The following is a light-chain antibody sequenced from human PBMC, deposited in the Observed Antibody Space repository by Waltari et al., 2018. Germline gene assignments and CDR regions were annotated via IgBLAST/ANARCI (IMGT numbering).Light chain of an antibody. CDR1: SSNIRAGDD. J-gene: IGLJ2*01. Sequence: QSVLTQPPSVSGAPGQRVPISCTRGSSNIRAGDDVHWYQHPPGTAPKPLIYTNTNRPSGVPDRFSGSKSGTSASLAITGLQAEDEGDYYCQSYDSSLSGYVVFGGGTKLTVL. CDR2: TNT. V-gene: IGLV1-40*01. CDR3: QSYDSSLSGYVV.